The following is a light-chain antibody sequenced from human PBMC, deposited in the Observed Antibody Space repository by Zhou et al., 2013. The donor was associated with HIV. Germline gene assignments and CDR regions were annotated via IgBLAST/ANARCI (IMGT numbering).Light chain of an antibody. Sequence: DIQMTQSPSSLSASVGDRVTITCRASQGIGNSLAWYQQRPGKAPSLLLYAASRLHSGVPSRFSGSGSGTDFSLTIFSLQPGDVGTYYCQHYIGATKPFGRGTKV. J-gene: IGKJ1*01. CDR1: QGIGNS. V-gene: IGKV1-NL1*01. CDR3: QHYIGATKP. CDR2: AAS.